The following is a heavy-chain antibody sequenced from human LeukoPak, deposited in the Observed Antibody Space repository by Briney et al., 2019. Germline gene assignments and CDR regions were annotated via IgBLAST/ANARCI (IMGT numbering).Heavy chain of an antibody. CDR1: GGSISSGGYS. V-gene: IGHV4-30-2*01. CDR2: IYHSGST. J-gene: IGHJ5*02. Sequence: SQTLSLTCAVSGGSISSGGYSWSWIRQPPGKGLEWIGYIYHSGSTYYNPSLKSRVTISVDRSKNQFSPKLSSVTAADTAVYYCAGSPLGYCSSTSCYENWFDPWGQGTLVTVSS. D-gene: IGHD2-2*01. CDR3: AGSPLGYCSSTSCYENWFDP.